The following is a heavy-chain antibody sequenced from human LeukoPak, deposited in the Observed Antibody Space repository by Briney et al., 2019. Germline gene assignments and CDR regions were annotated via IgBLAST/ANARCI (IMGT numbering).Heavy chain of an antibody. Sequence: GGSLRLSCAASGFTFSSYSMNWVRQAPGKGLEWVSSISSSSSYIYYADSVKGRFTISRDNAKNSLYLQMNSLRAEDTAVYYCATYSILNARESRYWGQGTLVTVTS. CDR3: ATYSILNARESRY. J-gene: IGHJ1*01. CDR2: ISSSSSYI. D-gene: IGHD4-11*01. CDR1: GFTFSSYS. V-gene: IGHV3-21*01.